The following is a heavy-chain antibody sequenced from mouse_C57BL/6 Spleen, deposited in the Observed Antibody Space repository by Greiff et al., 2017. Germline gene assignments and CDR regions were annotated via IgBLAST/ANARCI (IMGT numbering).Heavy chain of an antibody. V-gene: IGHV5-9-1*02. J-gene: IGHJ1*03. D-gene: IGHD1-1*01. CDR3: TRDVATVGGYFDV. CDR2: ISSGGDYI. CDR1: GFTFSSYA. Sequence: EVQGVESGEGLVKPGGSLKLSCAASGFTFSSYAMSWVRQTPEKRLEWVAYISSGGDYIYYADTVKGRFTISRDNARNTLYLQMSSLKSEDTAMYYCTRDVATVGGYFDVWGTGTTVTVSS.